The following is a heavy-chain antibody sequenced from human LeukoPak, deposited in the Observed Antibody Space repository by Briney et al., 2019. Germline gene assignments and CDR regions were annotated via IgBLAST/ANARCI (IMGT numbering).Heavy chain of an antibody. D-gene: IGHD2-15*01. CDR3: ASGYCSGGSRYGYYYYGMDV. Sequence: PSETLSLTCTVSGGSVSSGSYYWSWIRQPPGKGLEWIGYIYYSGSTKYNPSLKSRVTISVDTSKNQFSLKLSSVTAADTAVYYCASGYCSGGSRYGYYYYGMDVWGQGTTVTVSS. J-gene: IGHJ6*02. CDR1: GGSVSSGSYY. CDR2: IYYSGST. V-gene: IGHV4-61*01.